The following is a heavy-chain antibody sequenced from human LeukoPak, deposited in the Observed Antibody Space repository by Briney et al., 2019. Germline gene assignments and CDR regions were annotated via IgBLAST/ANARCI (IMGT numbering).Heavy chain of an antibody. CDR2: IHYSGST. D-gene: IGHD6-13*01. V-gene: IGHV4-59*08. Sequence: SETLSLTCTVSGGSIGSFYWSWIRQSPGKGLEWIGFIHYSGSTNYNPSLTSRATISVDTSKNQFSLRLTSVTAADTAVYYCARQVAATAPVGYWGQGALVTVSS. J-gene: IGHJ4*02. CDR1: GGSIGSFY. CDR3: ARQVAATAPVGY.